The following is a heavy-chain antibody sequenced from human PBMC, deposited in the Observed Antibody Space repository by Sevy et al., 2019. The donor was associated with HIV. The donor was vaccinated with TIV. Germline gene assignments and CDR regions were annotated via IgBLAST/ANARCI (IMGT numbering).Heavy chain of an antibody. Sequence: GGSLRLSCAASGFTFSSYAMHWVRQAPGKGLEWLAVISYDGSNKYYADSVKGRFTISRDNSKNTLYLQMNSLRAEDTAVYYCARGGELYVEYYFDYWGQGTLVTVSS. CDR2: ISYDGSNK. CDR1: GFTFSSYA. CDR3: ARGGELYVEYYFDY. V-gene: IGHV3-30*04. D-gene: IGHD1-26*01. J-gene: IGHJ4*02.